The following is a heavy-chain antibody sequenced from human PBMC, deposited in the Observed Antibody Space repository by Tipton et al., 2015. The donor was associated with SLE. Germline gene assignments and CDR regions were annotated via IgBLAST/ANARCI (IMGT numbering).Heavy chain of an antibody. CDR2: IYTTEST. J-gene: IGHJ6*02. CDR3: ARGGCSGGSCYPYYYGMDV. Sequence: TLSLTCTVSGASITTYFWSWIRQTPGKGLEWIGYIYTTESTNYNPSLKSQVTMSVDTSKNQFSLTLRSVTAADTAVYYCARGGCSGGSCYPYYYGMDVWGPGTTVTVSS. V-gene: IGHV4-4*08. D-gene: IGHD2-15*01. CDR1: GASITTYF.